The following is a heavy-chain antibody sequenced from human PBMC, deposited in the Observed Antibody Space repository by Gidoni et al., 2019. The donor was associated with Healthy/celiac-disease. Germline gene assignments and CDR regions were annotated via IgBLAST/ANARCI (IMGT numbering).Heavy chain of an antibody. D-gene: IGHD2-15*01. CDR2: INPNSGGT. CDR3: ARGSALGYCSGGSCYPGNFQH. CDR1: GHTFTGYY. J-gene: IGHJ1*01. Sequence: QVQLVQSGAEVKKPGASVKVSCKASGHTFTGYYMHWVRQAPGQGLEWMGRINPNSGGTNYAQKFQGRVTMTRDTSISTAYMELSRLRSDDTAVYYCARGSALGYCSGGSCYPGNFQHWGQGTLVTVSS. V-gene: IGHV1-2*06.